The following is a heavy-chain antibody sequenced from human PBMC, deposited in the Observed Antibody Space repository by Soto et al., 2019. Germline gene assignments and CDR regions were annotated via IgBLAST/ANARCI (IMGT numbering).Heavy chain of an antibody. D-gene: IGHD3-3*01. J-gene: IGHJ4*02. CDR1: GGSFSGSY. CDR2: INHSGST. CDR3: ARGPVLRFCYDY. Sequence: LETLSLTCAVYGGSFSGSYWSWIRQPPGKGLEWIGEINHSGSTNYNPSLKSRVTISVDTSKNQFSLKLSSVTAADTAVYYCARGPVLRFCYDYWGQGTLVTVSS. V-gene: IGHV4-34*01.